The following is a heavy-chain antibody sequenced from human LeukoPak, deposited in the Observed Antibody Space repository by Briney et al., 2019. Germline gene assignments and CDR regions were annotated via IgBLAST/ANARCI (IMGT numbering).Heavy chain of an antibody. D-gene: IGHD6-13*01. CDR1: GFTFSSYS. V-gene: IGHV3-48*02. Sequence: GGSLRLSCAASGFTFSSYSMNWVRRAPGKGLEWVSYISSSSSTIYYADSVKGRFTISRDNAKNSLYLQMNSLRDEDTAVYYCARDKVGVAAAGTYNWFDPWGQGTLVTVSS. CDR2: ISSSSSTI. CDR3: ARDKVGVAAAGTYNWFDP. J-gene: IGHJ5*02.